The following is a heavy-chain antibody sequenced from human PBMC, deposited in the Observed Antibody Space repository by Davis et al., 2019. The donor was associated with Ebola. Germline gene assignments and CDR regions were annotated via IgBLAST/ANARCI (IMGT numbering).Heavy chain of an antibody. Sequence: ASVKVSCKASGYTFTSYGISWVRQAPGQGLEWMGWISAYNGNTNYAQKLQGRVTITADKSTSTAYMELSSLRSEDTAVYYCARDWAVSGKGYYYYGMDVWGQGTTVTVSS. D-gene: IGHD1-26*01. J-gene: IGHJ6*02. CDR1: GYTFTSYG. CDR3: ARDWAVSGKGYYYYGMDV. V-gene: IGHV1-18*01. CDR2: ISAYNGNT.